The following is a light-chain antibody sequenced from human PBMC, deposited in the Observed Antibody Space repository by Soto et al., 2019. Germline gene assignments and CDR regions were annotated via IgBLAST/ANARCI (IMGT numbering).Light chain of an antibody. V-gene: IGLV2-14*01. CDR3: SSYTSSSTLYV. J-gene: IGLJ1*01. CDR2: DVS. CDR1: SGDVGTYNY. Sequence: QSALPQPASANGSPGQSITISCTGTSGDVGTYNYVSWYLQHPGKAPKLMIYDVSNRPSGVSNRLSGSKSGNTASLTISGLQAEDEADYYCSSYTSSSTLYVFGTGTKVTVL.